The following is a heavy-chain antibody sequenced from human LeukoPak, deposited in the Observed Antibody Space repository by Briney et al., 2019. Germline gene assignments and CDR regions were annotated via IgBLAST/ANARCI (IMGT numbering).Heavy chain of an antibody. CDR1: AFTFSSYG. J-gene: IGHJ4*02. CDR2: ISYDGSNK. Sequence: GGSLRLSCAASAFTFSSYGMHWVREAPGKGLEWVAVISYDGSNKYYADSVKGRFTISRDNSNNTLYLQMNSLRAEETDVYYFAKELSYYGYYGLPDYLGQGTLGTGS. D-gene: IGHD4-17*01. CDR3: AKELSYYGYYGLPDY. V-gene: IGHV3-30*18.